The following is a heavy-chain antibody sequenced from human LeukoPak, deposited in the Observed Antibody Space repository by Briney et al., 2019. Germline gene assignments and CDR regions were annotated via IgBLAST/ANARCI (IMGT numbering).Heavy chain of an antibody. Sequence: TGGSLRLSCAASGFTFSSYAMSWVRQAPGKGLEWVSAISGSGGSTYYADSVKGRFTISRDNSKNTLYLQMNSLRAEDTAVYYCAKTPQRIAAAGIILGWFDPWGQGTLVTVSS. J-gene: IGHJ5*02. CDR2: ISGSGGST. V-gene: IGHV3-23*01. D-gene: IGHD6-13*01. CDR3: AKTPQRIAAAGIILGWFDP. CDR1: GFTFSSYA.